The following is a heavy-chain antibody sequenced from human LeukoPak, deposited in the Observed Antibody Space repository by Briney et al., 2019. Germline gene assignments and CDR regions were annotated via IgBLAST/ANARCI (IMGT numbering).Heavy chain of an antibody. V-gene: IGHV3-74*01. CDR3: AKDRVAEVVNNWYPDL. CDR2: INTDGSST. Sequence: GGSLRLSCAAPGFTFSTYWMHWVRQAPGKGLVWVSRINTDGSSTYYADSVKGRFTISRDNSKNTVYLQMNSLRAEDTAVYYCAKDRVAEVVNNWYPDLWGRGTLVTVSS. J-gene: IGHJ2*01. CDR1: GFTFSTYW. D-gene: IGHD3-22*01.